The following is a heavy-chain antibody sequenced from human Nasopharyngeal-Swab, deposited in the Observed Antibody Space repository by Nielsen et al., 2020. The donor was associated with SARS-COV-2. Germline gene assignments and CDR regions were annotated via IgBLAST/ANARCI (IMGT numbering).Heavy chain of an antibody. CDR2: IKQDGSEK. CDR3: AREWRERGLGSSGSRPQANAFDI. D-gene: IGHD1-26*01. Sequence: GASLQISCAASGFTFSSYWMSWVRQAPGKGLEWVANIKQDGSEKYYVDSVKGRFTISRDNAKNSLYLQMNSLRAEDTAVYYCAREWRERGLGSSGSRPQANAFDIWGQGTMVTVSS. V-gene: IGHV3-7*01. J-gene: IGHJ3*02. CDR1: GFTFSSYW.